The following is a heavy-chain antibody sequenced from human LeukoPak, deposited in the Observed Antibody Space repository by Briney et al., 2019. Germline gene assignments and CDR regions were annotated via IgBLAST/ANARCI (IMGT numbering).Heavy chain of an antibody. Sequence: GASLQISCQGSGYRFTSYWIGWVRQLPGKGLEWMGIIYPGDSDTRYSPSFQGQVTISADKSISTAYLQWSSLKASDTAMYDCVRRWYGSGSYSYYYFDYWGQGTLVTVSS. CDR3: VRRWYGSGSYSYYYFDY. V-gene: IGHV5-51*01. CDR2: IYPGDSDT. CDR1: GYRFTSYW. D-gene: IGHD3-10*01. J-gene: IGHJ4*02.